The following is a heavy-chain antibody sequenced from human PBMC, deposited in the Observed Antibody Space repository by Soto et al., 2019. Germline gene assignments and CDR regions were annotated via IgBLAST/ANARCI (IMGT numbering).Heavy chain of an antibody. CDR3: ARAGSITGTTHFDY. Sequence: KTSETLSLTCAVSGGSISSGGYSWSWIRQPPGKGLEWIGYIYHSGSTYYNPSLKSRVTISVDRSKNQFSLKLSSVTAADTAVYYCARAGSITGTTHFDYWGQGTLVTV. CDR2: IYHSGST. J-gene: IGHJ4*02. CDR1: GGSISSGGYS. D-gene: IGHD1-20*01. V-gene: IGHV4-30-2*01.